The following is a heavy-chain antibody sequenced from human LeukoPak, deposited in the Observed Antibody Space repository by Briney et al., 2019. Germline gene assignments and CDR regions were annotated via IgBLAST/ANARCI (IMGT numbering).Heavy chain of an antibody. CDR2: IIPILGIA. Sequence: GASVKVSCKASGGTFSSYAISWVRQAPGQGLEWMVRIIPILGIANYAQKFQGRVTITADKSTSTAYMELSSLRSEDTAVYYCARKGRPTDAFDIWGQGTMVTVSS. V-gene: IGHV1-69*04. J-gene: IGHJ3*02. CDR3: ARKGRPTDAFDI. CDR1: GGTFSSYA.